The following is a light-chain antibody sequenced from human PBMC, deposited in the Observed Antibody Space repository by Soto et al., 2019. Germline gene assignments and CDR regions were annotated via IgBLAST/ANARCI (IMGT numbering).Light chain of an antibody. Sequence: EIVMTQSPATLSVSPGERATLSCGASQSVSSNLAWYQQKPGQAPRLLIYAASSRATGVPARFSGSGFGTEFTLTISSLQSEDFAVYYCQQYNNWPHMYTFGQGTKLEIK. J-gene: IGKJ2*01. CDR1: QSVSSN. CDR3: QQYNNWPHMYT. CDR2: AAS. V-gene: IGKV3-15*01.